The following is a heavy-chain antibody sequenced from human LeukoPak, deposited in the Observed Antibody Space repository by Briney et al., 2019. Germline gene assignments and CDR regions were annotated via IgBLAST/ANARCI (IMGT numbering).Heavy chain of an antibody. CDR1: GFTVSSNC. Sequence: PGGSLRLSCAASGFTVSSNCMSWVRKAPGKGLEWVSSIYSGGTTHYVDSVKGRFTISRDNSKNTLYLEMNSLRAEDTAVYYCARGSSSWPPFDYWGQGILVTVSS. CDR2: IYSGGTT. CDR3: ARGSSSWPPFDY. J-gene: IGHJ4*02. V-gene: IGHV3-53*01. D-gene: IGHD6-13*01.